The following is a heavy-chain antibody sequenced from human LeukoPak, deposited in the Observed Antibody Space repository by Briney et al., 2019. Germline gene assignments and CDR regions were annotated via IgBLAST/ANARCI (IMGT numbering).Heavy chain of an antibody. CDR1: GFTFSSYS. V-gene: IGHV3-21*01. J-gene: IGHJ4*02. Sequence: GGSLRLACEASGFTFSSYSMNWVRQAPGKGLEWVSSISSSSSYIYYADSVKGRFTISRDNAKNSLYLQMNSLRAEDTAVYYCASEAAPGYWGQGTLVTVPS. D-gene: IGHD6-6*01. CDR2: ISSSSSYI. CDR3: ASEAAPGY.